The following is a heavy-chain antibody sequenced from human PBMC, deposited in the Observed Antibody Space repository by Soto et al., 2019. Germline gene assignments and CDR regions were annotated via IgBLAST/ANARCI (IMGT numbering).Heavy chain of an antibody. D-gene: IGHD2-15*01. Sequence: EVQLLESGGGLVQPEGSLRLSCAASGFTFTSYAMGWVRQAPGKGLEWVPVISSGGSTYYADSVRGRFTISRDNSKDTLSLQMNSLRAEDTAVYYCAKRRGAGGHFDYWGQGALVTVSS. J-gene: IGHJ4*02. V-gene: IGHV3-23*01. CDR2: ISSGGST. CDR3: AKRRGAGGHFDY. CDR1: GFTFTSYA.